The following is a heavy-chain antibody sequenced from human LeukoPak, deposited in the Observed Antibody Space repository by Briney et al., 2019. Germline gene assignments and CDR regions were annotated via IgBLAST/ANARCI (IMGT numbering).Heavy chain of an antibody. CDR1: GFTFSSYV. J-gene: IGHJ4*02. CDR3: AKASHYFDH. Sequence: PGGSLRLSCAASGFTFSSYVVGWVRQAPGKGLEWVSSITGSGESTYYADSVKGRFTISRDHSKTTLSLQTNSLRAEDTAVYYCAKASHYFDHWGQGTLVTVSS. V-gene: IGHV3-23*01. CDR2: ITGSGEST.